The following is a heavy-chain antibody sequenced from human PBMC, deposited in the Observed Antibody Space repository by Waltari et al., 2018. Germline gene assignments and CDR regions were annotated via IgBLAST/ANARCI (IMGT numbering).Heavy chain of an antibody. Sequence: QVQLQESGPGLVKPSETLSLTCAVSGYSISSGYYWGWIRQPPGKGLEWIGSIYHSGSTYYNPSRKSRVTISVDTSKNQFSLKLSSVTAADTAVYYCAREWRQLVGINWFDPWGQGTLVTVSS. CDR1: GYSISSGYY. CDR3: AREWRQLVGINWFDP. J-gene: IGHJ5*02. D-gene: IGHD6-6*01. V-gene: IGHV4-38-2*02. CDR2: IYHSGST.